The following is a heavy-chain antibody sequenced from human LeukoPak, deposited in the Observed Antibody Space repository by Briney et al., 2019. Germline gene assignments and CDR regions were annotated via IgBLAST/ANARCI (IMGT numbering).Heavy chain of an antibody. Sequence: GGSLRLSCAASGFPFTSYAMYWVRQAPGKGLVWVARIHGDGDTISYADSVRGRFTISRDNAKDTLYLHVNSLRPEDTAVYYCARAQVGAPTDLWGQGTLVTVPS. V-gene: IGHV3-74*01. CDR1: GFPFTSYA. CDR2: IHGDGDTI. CDR3: ARAQVGAPTDL. D-gene: IGHD1-26*01. J-gene: IGHJ5*02.